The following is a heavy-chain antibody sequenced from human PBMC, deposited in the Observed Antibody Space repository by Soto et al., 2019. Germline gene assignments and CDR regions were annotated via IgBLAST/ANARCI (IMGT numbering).Heavy chain of an antibody. D-gene: IGHD2-15*01. CDR1: GFSLTTSGEC. CDR3: ARLSGASCKDNY. CDR2: IDKDDDK. J-gene: IGHJ4*02. Sequence: SGPTLVNPTQTLTLTCTFSGFSLTTSGECVSWIRQPPGKALEWLARIDKDDDKYYSTSLKTRLTISKDTSKNQAVLTMTNMDPVDTATYYCARLSGASCKDNYWGQGALVTVSS. V-gene: IGHV2-70*11.